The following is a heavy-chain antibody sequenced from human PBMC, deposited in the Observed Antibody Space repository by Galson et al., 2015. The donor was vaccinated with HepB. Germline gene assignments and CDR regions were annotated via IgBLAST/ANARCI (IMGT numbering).Heavy chain of an antibody. V-gene: IGHV4-59*01. Sequence: SETLSLTCTVSGGSISSYYWSWIRQPPGKGLEWVGYIYYSGSANYNPSLKSRVTISVDTSKNQFSLKLSSVTAADTAVYYCARGAGYNWGFDYWGQRTLVTVSS. CDR1: GGSISSYY. J-gene: IGHJ4*02. CDR3: ARGAGYNWGFDY. CDR2: IYYSGSA. D-gene: IGHD5-24*01.